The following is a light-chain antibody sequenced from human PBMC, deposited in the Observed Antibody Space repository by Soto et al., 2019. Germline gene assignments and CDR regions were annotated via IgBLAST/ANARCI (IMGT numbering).Light chain of an antibody. Sequence: EIVFTQCPATLSVSPGESATLSCRASQSVSNNLTWYQQKPGQPPRLLIYGASTRATGVPGRFSGSGSGTEFTLTISSLQSEDFAVYYCQQYNDLWTFGQGTKVDI. CDR1: QSVSNN. J-gene: IGKJ1*01. V-gene: IGKV3-15*01. CDR3: QQYNDLWT. CDR2: GAS.